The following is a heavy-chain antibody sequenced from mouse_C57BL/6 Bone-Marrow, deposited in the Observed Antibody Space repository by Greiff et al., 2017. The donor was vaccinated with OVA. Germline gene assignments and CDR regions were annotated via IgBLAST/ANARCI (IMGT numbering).Heavy chain of an antibody. CDR3: AREGRDSYFDY. V-gene: IGHV3-6*01. Sequence: DVQLQESGPGLVKPSQSLSLTCSVTGYSITSGYYWNWIRQFPGNKLEWMGYISYDGSNNYNPSLKNRISITRDTSKNQFFLKWKSGTTEDTATYYCAREGRDSYFDYWGQGTTLTVSS. CDR2: ISYDGSN. J-gene: IGHJ2*01. CDR1: GYSITSGYY.